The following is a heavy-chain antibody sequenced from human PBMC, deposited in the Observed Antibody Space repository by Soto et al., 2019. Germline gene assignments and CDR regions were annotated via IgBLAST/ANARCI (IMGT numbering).Heavy chain of an antibody. CDR1: GGSISSYY. V-gene: IGHV4-59*01. J-gene: IGHJ3*02. D-gene: IGHD3-10*01. Sequence: SETLSLTCTVSGGSISSYYWSWIRQPPGKGLEWIGYIYYSGSTNYNPPLKSRVTISVDTSKNQFSLKLSSVTAADTAVYYCASTMVRGVRRAGAFDIWGQGTMVTVSS. CDR2: IYYSGST. CDR3: ASTMVRGVRRAGAFDI.